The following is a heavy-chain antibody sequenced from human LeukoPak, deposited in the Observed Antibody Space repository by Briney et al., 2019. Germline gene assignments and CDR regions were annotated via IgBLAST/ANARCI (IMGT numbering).Heavy chain of an antibody. D-gene: IGHD6-13*01. CDR2: IIPIFGTA. Sequence: SVKVSCKASGGTFSSYAISWVRQAPGQGLEWMGGIIPIFGTANYAQKFQGRVTITTDESTSTAYMELSSLRSEDTAVYYCARSSSSSTPYYYFYYMDVWGKGAKVTVSS. CDR1: GGTFSSYA. CDR3: ARSSSSSTPYYYFYYMDV. J-gene: IGHJ6*03. V-gene: IGHV1-69*05.